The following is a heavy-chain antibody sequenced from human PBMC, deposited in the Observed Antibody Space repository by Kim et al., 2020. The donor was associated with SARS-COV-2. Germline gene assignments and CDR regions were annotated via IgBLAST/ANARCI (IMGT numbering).Heavy chain of an antibody. CDR3: ARGHYSSSWYFDY. Sequence: SETLSLTCAVYGGSFSGYYWSWIRQPPGKGLEWIGEINHSGSTNYNPSLKSRVTISVDTSKNQFSLKLSSVTAADTAVYYCARGHYSSSWYFDYWGQGTL. CDR2: INHSGST. D-gene: IGHD6-13*01. V-gene: IGHV4-34*01. J-gene: IGHJ4*02. CDR1: GGSFSGYY.